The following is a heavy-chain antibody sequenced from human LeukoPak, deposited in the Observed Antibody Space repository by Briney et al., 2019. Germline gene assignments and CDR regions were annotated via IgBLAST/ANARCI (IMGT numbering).Heavy chain of an antibody. Sequence: GASVKASCMASGYTFTNYGISWVRQAPGQGLEWMGWISASNGYTHYAQKLQGRVTMTTDTSTTTVYMELRSLRSNDTAVYYCARDGHRRYHYDSSGREDVFDIWGQGTMVTVSS. J-gene: IGHJ3*02. CDR1: GYTFTNYG. V-gene: IGHV1-18*01. CDR3: ARDGHRRYHYDSSGREDVFDI. CDR2: ISASNGYT. D-gene: IGHD3-22*01.